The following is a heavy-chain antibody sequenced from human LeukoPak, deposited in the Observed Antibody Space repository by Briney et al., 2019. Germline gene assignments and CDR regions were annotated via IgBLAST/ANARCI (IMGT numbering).Heavy chain of an antibody. CDR2: ISYDGSNK. D-gene: IGHD3-22*01. CDR3: ARDRATMTLDY. Sequence: GRSLRLSCAASGFTFSCYGMHWVRQAPGKGLEWVAVISYDGSNKYYADSVKGRFTISRDNSKNTLYLQMNSLRAEDTAVYYCARDRATMTLDYWGQGTLVTVSS. J-gene: IGHJ4*02. CDR1: GFTFSCYG. V-gene: IGHV3-30*03.